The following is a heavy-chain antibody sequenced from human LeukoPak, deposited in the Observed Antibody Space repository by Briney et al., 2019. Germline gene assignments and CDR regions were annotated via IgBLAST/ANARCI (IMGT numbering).Heavy chain of an antibody. CDR3: ARGNYDFWSGLQPFDY. CDR1: GYTFTSYG. D-gene: IGHD3-3*01. CDR2: ISAYNCNT. V-gene: IGHV1-18*01. J-gene: IGHJ4*02. Sequence: ASVKVSCKAFGYTFTSYGISWGRQAPGQGLEWRGWISAYNCNTNYAQKLQGRVTITTNTLTSAPYMELRSLRSDDTAVYYCARGNYDFWSGLQPFDYWGAGTLVTVSS.